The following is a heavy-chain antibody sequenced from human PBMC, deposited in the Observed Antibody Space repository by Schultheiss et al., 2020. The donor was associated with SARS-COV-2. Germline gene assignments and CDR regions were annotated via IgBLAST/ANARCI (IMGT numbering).Heavy chain of an antibody. CDR1: GFTLGDYA. Sequence: GGSLRLSCTASGFTLGDYALNWVRQAPGKGLEWVANIKQDGSEKYYVDSVKGRFTISRDNAKNTLSLQMNSLRAEDTAVYYCARAILPAPFDAWGPGTLVTVSS. CDR3: ARAILPAPFDA. J-gene: IGHJ4*02. V-gene: IGHV3-7*03. CDR2: IKQDGSEK.